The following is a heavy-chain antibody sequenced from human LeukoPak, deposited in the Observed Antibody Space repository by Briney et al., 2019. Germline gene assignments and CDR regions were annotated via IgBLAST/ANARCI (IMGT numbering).Heavy chain of an antibody. CDR1: DGPISGYY. V-gene: IGHV4-59*12. CDR2: MYHSGST. J-gene: IGHJ5*02. Sequence: MASETLSLTCTVSDGPISGYYWSWIRQPPGEGLEWIGYMYHSGSTNYNPSLKSRVTISVDTSMNQFSLKLSSVTAADTAVYYCARGLGDSSLNPWGQGTLVTVSS. CDR3: ARGLGDSSLNP. D-gene: IGHD3-22*01.